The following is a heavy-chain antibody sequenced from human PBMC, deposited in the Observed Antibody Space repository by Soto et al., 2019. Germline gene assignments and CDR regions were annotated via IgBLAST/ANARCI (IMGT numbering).Heavy chain of an antibody. J-gene: IGHJ6*02. CDR2: IYYSGSS. CDR1: GDSISRNGYF. Sequence: SETLSLTCTVSGDSISRNGYFWTWIRQHPGKGLEWIGYIYYSGSSYYNPPLKSRVIISVDTSKNHFSLNLTAVTAADTAVYYCARGTMLRGPGYYYAMDVWGQGTTVTVSS. V-gene: IGHV4-31*03. D-gene: IGHD3-10*01. CDR3: ARGTMLRGPGYYYAMDV.